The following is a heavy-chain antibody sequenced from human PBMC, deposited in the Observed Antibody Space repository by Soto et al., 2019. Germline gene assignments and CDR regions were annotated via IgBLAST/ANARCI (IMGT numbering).Heavy chain of an antibody. V-gene: IGHV5-10-1*01. CDR2: IDPSDSYT. CDR1: GYSFTSYW. J-gene: IGHJ6*02. CDR3: ARDRLSEGMDV. D-gene: IGHD2-15*01. Sequence: GESLKISCKGSGYSFTSYWISWVRQMPGKGLEWMGRIDPSDSYTNYSPSFQGHVTISADESISTAYLKLSSVTAADTAVYYCARDRLSEGMDVWGQGTTVTVSS.